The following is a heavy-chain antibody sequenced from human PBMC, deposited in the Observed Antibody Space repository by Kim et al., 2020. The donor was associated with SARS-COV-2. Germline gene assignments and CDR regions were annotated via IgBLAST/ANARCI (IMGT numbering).Heavy chain of an antibody. J-gene: IGHJ4*02. Sequence: AQGFTGRFVFSLDTSVSTAYLQISSLKAEDTAVYYCARGGPYILPVPFDYWGQGTLVTVSS. CDR3: ARGGPYILPVPFDY. V-gene: IGHV7-4-1*02. D-gene: IGHD3-10*02.